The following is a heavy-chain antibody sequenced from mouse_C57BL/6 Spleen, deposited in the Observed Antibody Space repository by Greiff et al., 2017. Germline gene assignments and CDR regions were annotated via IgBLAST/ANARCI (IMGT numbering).Heavy chain of an antibody. J-gene: IGHJ4*01. Sequence: QVQLQQPGAELVMPGASVKLSCKASGYTFTSYWMHWVKQRPGQGLEWIGYINPSSGYTKYNQKFKDKATLTADKSSSTAYMQLSSLTYEDSAVYYCARSDYDHDGDYYAMDYWGQGTSVTVSS. CDR2: INPSSGYT. CDR3: ARSDYDHDGDYYAMDY. CDR1: GYTFTSYW. V-gene: IGHV1-7*01. D-gene: IGHD2-4*01.